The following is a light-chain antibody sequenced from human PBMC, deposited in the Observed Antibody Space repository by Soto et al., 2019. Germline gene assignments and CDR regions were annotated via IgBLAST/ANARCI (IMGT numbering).Light chain of an antibody. V-gene: IGKV3-15*01. CDR3: QHFNSWPLL. CDR2: GAS. J-gene: IGKJ1*01. Sequence: EIVMTQSPAMLSVSPGERATLSCRASQNVNNRLAWYQQKAGQPPRLLIYGASTRATGIPARFSGSGSGTEYTLTISSLQSEDFAVYYCQHFNSWPLLFAQGTKVEIK. CDR1: QNVNNR.